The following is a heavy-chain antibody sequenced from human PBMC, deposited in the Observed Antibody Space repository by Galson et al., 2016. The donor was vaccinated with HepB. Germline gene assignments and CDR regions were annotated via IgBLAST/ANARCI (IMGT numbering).Heavy chain of an antibody. V-gene: IGHV4-31*03. CDR1: GDSIGSGGYY. CDR3: ARLRFLEWSFVRYFDY. CDR2: ISYSGIT. J-gene: IGHJ4*02. Sequence: TLSLTCTVSGDSIGSGGYYWSWIRQHPGKGLEWIGYISYSGITYYNPSLKSRLNISLYTSKNQFSLKVNSVTAADTAVYFCARLRFLEWSFVRYFDYWGQGTLVTVSS. D-gene: IGHD3-3*01.